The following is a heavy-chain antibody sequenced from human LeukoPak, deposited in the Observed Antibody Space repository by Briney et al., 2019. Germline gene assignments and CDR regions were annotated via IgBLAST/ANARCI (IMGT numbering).Heavy chain of an antibody. D-gene: IGHD3-3*01. V-gene: IGHV3-20*04. CDR2: INWNGGST. Sequence: GGSLRLSCAPSGFTFDDYGMSWVRQAPGKGLEWVSGINWNGGSTGYADSVKGRFTISRDNAKNSLYLQMNSLRAEDTALYYCARRTLEWLALDYWGQGTLVTVSS. J-gene: IGHJ4*02. CDR3: ARRTLEWLALDY. CDR1: GFTFDDYG.